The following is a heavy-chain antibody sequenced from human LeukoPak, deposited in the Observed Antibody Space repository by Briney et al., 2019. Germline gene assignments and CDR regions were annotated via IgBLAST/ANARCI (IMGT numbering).Heavy chain of an antibody. CDR3: ARDPPQPGITAAGYFDL. Sequence: SETLSLTCTVSGGSISSSSYYWGWIRQPPGKGLEWIGSIYYSGSTYYNPSLNSRVTISVGTSKNQFSLKLSSVTAADTAVYYCARDPPQPGITAAGYFDLWGRGTLVTVSS. CDR1: GGSISSSSYY. D-gene: IGHD6-13*01. CDR2: IYYSGST. J-gene: IGHJ2*01. V-gene: IGHV4-39*02.